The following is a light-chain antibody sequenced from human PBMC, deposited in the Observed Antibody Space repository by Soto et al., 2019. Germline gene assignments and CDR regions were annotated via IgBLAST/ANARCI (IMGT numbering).Light chain of an antibody. Sequence: QSALTQPASVSGSPGQSITISCTGTSSDVGGYIYVSWYQQHPGKAPKLMIYEVSNRPSGVSNRFSGSKSGNTASLTISGLQAEDEADYYCSSYTSSSTLLVFGTGTKVTVL. CDR3: SSYTSSSTLLV. CDR1: SSDVGGYIY. CDR2: EVS. J-gene: IGLJ1*01. V-gene: IGLV2-14*01.